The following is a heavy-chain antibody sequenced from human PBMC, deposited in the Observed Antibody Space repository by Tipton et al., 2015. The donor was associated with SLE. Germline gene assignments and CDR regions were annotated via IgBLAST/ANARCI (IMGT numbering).Heavy chain of an antibody. V-gene: IGHV4-31*03. CDR3: ARQGTTRSPFDY. D-gene: IGHD1-14*01. CDR1: GDSIRSDGYY. J-gene: IGHJ4*02. Sequence: TLSLTCTVSGDSIRSDGYYWNWIRQYPGKGFEWIGYIHNNGNTHFNPSLKSRVTISVDTSKNQFSLKLNSVTAGDTAVYYCARQGTTRSPFDYWGQGTLVTVSS. CDR2: IHNNGNT.